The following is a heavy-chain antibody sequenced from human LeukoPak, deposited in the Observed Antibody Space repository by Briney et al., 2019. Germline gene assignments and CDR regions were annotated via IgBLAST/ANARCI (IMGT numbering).Heavy chain of an antibody. CDR2: IYHSGST. D-gene: IGHD5-18*01. CDR3: ARGEGIWLVY. V-gene: IGHV4-59*12. J-gene: IGHJ4*02. Sequence: SETLSLTCTVSGGSISSYYWSWIRQPPGKGLEWIGYIYHSGSTYYNPSLKSRVTISVDRSKNQFSLKLSSVTAADTAVYYCARGEGIWLVYWGQGTLVTVSS. CDR1: GGSISSYY.